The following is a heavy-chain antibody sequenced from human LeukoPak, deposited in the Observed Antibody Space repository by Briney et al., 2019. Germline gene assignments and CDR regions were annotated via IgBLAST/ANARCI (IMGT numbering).Heavy chain of an antibody. CDR2: ISSSSSYI. CDR1: GFTFSSYS. V-gene: IGHV3-21*01. D-gene: IGHD4/OR15-4a*01. CDR3: ARGGAYYYYMDV. Sequence: GGSLRLSCAASGFTFSSYSMNWVRQAPGKGLEWGSSISSSSSYIYYADSLKGRFTISRDNAKNSLYLQMNSLRAEDTAVYYCARGGAYYYYMDVWGKGTTVTVSS. J-gene: IGHJ6*03.